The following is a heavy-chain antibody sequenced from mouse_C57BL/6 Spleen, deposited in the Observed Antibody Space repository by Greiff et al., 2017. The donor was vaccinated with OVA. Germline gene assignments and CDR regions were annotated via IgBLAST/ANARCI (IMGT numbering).Heavy chain of an antibody. CDR2: IYPGSGST. J-gene: IGHJ2*01. CDR3: ARDTTVVGY. Sequence: QVQLQQPGAALVKPGASVKMSCKASGYTFTSYWITWVKQRSGQGLEWIGDIYPGSGSTNYNEKFKSKATLTVDTSSSTAYMQLSSLTSEDSAVYYCARDTTVVGYWGQGTTLTVSS. D-gene: IGHD1-1*01. V-gene: IGHV1-55*01. CDR1: GYTFTSYW.